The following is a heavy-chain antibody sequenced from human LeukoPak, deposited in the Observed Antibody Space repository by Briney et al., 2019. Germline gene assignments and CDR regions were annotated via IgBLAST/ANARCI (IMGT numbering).Heavy chain of an antibody. J-gene: IGHJ6*02. CDR1: GGSVSSGGYY. V-gene: IGHV4-61*08. CDR2: IYYSGST. CDR3: ARDRREFWSGLKTPYYYYGMDV. D-gene: IGHD3-3*01. Sequence: PSETLSLTCTVSGGSVSSGGYYWSWIRQPPGKGLEWIGYIYYSGSTNYNPSLKSRVTISVDTSKNQFSLKLSSVTAADTAVYYCARDRREFWSGLKTPYYYYGMDVWGQGTTVTVSS.